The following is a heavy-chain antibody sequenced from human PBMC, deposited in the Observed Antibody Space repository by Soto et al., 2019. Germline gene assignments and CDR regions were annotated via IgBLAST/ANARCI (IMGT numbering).Heavy chain of an antibody. D-gene: IGHD3-22*01. J-gene: IGHJ6*02. V-gene: IGHV3-23*01. Sequence: GGSLRLSCAASEFTFSSYAMNWVRQSPGKGLEWVSVISGGGGTTYYADSVKGRFRISRDNSKNTLYLQMNSLRVEDTAVYYCAKGKVAYDNSGLQYFYYFPMNVWGQGTTVTVSS. CDR2: ISGGGGTT. CDR1: EFTFSSYA. CDR3: AKGKVAYDNSGLQYFYYFPMNV.